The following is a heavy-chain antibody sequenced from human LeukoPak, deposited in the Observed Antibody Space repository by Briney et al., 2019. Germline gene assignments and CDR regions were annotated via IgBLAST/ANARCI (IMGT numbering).Heavy chain of an antibody. J-gene: IGHJ4*02. CDR2: IRSKVNNDAT. CDR1: GSNFSASA. CDR3: TTDLYLIEYSSSSADY. Sequence: PGGSLRLSCAASGSNFSASAVHWVRQASGKGLEWVGRIRSKVNNDATAYTASVKGRFTISRDDSKNTAYLQMNSLKTEDTAVYYCTTDLYLIEYSSSSADYWGQGTLVTVSS. D-gene: IGHD6-6*01. V-gene: IGHV3-73*01.